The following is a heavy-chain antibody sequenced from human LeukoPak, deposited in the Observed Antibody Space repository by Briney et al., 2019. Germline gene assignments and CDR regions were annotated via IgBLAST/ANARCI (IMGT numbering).Heavy chain of an antibody. CDR2: ITRSSSTI. CDR3: ARDLRGSTPYYYYYMDV. CDR1: GFTFSTYG. Sequence: GGSLRLSCAASGFTFSTYGMNWVRQAPGKGLEWVSYITRSSSTIYYADSVKGRFTISRHNAKNSLFLQMNSLRAEDTAVYYCARDLRGSTPYYYYYMDVWGKATTVTVSS. D-gene: IGHD1-26*01. V-gene: IGHV3-48*01. J-gene: IGHJ6*03.